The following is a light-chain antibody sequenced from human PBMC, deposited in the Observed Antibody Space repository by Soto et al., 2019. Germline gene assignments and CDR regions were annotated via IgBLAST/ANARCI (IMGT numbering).Light chain of an antibody. V-gene: IGLV1-40*01. J-gene: IGLJ1*01. CDR1: SSNIGAVYD. CDR2: GNN. Sequence: QSALTQPPSVSGAPGQRVTISCTGSSSNIGAVYDVHWYQQLPGTAPKLLIYGNNNRPSGVPDRFSGSKSGTTASLAITGLQAEDEADYYCQSYDSSLSGYVFGTGTKVTVL. CDR3: QSYDSSLSGYV.